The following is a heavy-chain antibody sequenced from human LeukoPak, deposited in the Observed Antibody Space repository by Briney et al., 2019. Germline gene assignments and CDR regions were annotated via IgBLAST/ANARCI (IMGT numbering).Heavy chain of an antibody. CDR3: ASENYYDSSGYYY. V-gene: IGHV3-48*01. CDR1: GFTFSSYS. J-gene: IGHJ4*02. CDR2: ISSSSSTI. Sequence: GGSLRLSCAASGFTFSSYSMNWVRQALGKGLEWVSYISSSSSTIYYADSVKGRFTISRDNAKNSLYLQMNSLRAEDTAVYYCASENYYDSSGYYYWGQGTLVTVSS. D-gene: IGHD3-22*01.